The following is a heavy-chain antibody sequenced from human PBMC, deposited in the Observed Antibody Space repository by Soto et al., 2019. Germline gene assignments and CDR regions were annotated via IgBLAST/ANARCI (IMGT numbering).Heavy chain of an antibody. J-gene: IGHJ3*02. CDR1: GITVSDNY. V-gene: IGHV3-66*01. Sequence: GGSLRLCCAASGITVSDNYMTWVRQAPGKGLEWVSVIYSGGSTDYADSVKGRFSISRDNSKNMVFLQMNSLRAEDTAVYYCARAPPSLLNFGAPNAFDIWGQGTMVTVSS. CDR2: IYSGGST. CDR3: ARAPPSLLNFGAPNAFDI. D-gene: IGHD3-10*01.